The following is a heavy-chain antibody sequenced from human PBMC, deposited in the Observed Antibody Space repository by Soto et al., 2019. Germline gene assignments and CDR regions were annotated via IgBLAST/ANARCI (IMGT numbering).Heavy chain of an antibody. CDR1: GGCFSGYY. CDR2: INHSGST. D-gene: IGHD6-13*01. J-gene: IGHJ5*02. Sequence: SETLSLTCAVYGGCFSGYYWSWIGQPPGKGLEWIGEINHSGSTNYNPSLKSRVTISVDTSKNQFSLKLSSVTAADTAVYYCARTRSSSSARFDPWGQGTLVTVSS. V-gene: IGHV4-34*01. CDR3: ARTRSSSSARFDP.